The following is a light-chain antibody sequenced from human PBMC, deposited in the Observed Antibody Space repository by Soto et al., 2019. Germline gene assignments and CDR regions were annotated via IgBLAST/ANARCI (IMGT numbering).Light chain of an antibody. CDR2: AAS. CDR1: QGISSY. J-gene: IGKJ5*01. CDR3: QQSYSTPIT. V-gene: IGKV1-39*01. Sequence: DIQITQSPSSLSASVGDRVTITCRASQGISSYLSWYQQKPGKAPKFLIYAASSLQRGVPSGFSGSGSGTDFTLTISSLQPEDFATYYCQQSYSTPITFGQGTRLEIK.